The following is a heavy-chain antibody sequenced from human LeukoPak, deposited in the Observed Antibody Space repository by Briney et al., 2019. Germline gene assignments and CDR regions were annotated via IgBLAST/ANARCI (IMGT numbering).Heavy chain of an antibody. Sequence: SETLSLTCTVSGGSISSYYWSWIRQPSGKGLEWIGYIYYSGSTNYNPSLKSRVTISVDTSKNQFSLKLSSVTAADTAVYYCARAGSDFWSGYRSFHYWGQGTLVTVSS. CDR1: GGSISSYY. V-gene: IGHV4-59*01. J-gene: IGHJ4*02. CDR3: ARAGSDFWSGYRSFHY. CDR2: IYYSGST. D-gene: IGHD3-3*01.